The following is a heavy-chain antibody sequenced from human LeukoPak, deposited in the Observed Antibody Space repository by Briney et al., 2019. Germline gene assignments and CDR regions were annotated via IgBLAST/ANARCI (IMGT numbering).Heavy chain of an antibody. J-gene: IGHJ4*02. CDR2: ISYDGSNK. Sequence: GGSLRLPCAASGFTFSSYGMHWVRQAPGKGLEWVAVISYDGSNKYYADSVKGRFTISRDNSKNTLYLQMNSLRAEDTAVYYCARGGAKTKDNWGQGTLVIVSS. CDR3: ARGGAKTKDN. D-gene: IGHD1-26*01. V-gene: IGHV3-30*03. CDR1: GFTFSSYG.